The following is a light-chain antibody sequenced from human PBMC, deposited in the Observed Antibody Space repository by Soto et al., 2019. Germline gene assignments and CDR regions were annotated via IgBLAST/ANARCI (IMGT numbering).Light chain of an antibody. J-gene: IGLJ1*01. CDR2: DVI. V-gene: IGLV2-11*01. CDR1: SSDVGGYNY. CDR3: CSYAGSYPYV. Sequence: QSALTQPRSVSGSPGQSVTISCTGTSSDVGGYNYVSWYQQHPGKAPKLMIYDVIKRPSGVPDRFSGSKSGNSASLTISGLQAEDEADYFCCSYAGSYPYVFGTGTKGTAL.